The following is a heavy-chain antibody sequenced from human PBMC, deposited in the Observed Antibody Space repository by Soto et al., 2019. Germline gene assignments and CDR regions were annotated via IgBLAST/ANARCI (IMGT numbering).Heavy chain of an antibody. Sequence: EVQLVESGGGLVQPGGYVRVSCSASGITFISYAIHWVRQAPGKGLEYVSAISSNGGSTYYADSVKGRFTISRDNSKNTLYLQMSSLRAEDTAVYYCVMGTYSGYSYLDYWGQGTLVIVSS. V-gene: IGHV3-64D*06. D-gene: IGHD5-12*01. J-gene: IGHJ4*02. CDR2: ISSNGGST. CDR3: VMGTYSGYSYLDY. CDR1: GITFISYA.